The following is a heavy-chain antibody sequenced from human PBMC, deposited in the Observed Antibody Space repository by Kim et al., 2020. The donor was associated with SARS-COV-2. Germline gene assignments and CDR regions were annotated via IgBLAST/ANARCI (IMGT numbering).Heavy chain of an antibody. J-gene: IGHJ4*02. Sequence: SVKVSCKASGGTFSSYAISWVRQAPGQGLEWMGGIIPIFGTANYAQKFQGRVTITADESTSTAYMELSSLRSEDTAVYYCARGRGELRYFDWLDYFDYWGQGTLVTVSS. CDR1: GGTFSSYA. CDR2: IIPIFGTA. CDR3: ARGRGELRYFDWLDYFDY. V-gene: IGHV1-69*13. D-gene: IGHD3-9*01.